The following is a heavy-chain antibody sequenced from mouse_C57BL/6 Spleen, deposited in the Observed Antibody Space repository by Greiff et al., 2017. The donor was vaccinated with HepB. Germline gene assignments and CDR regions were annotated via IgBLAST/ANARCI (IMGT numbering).Heavy chain of an antibody. CDR1: GYTFTSYG. J-gene: IGHJ4*01. CDR3: AREGSTMVTTDAMDY. Sequence: VKLMESGAELARPGASVKLSCKASGYTFTSYGISWVKQRTGQGLEWIGEIYPRSGNTYYNEKFKGKATLTADKSSSTAYMELRSLTSEDSAVYFCAREGSTMVTTDAMDYWGQGTSVTVSS. D-gene: IGHD2-2*01. CDR2: IYPRSGNT. V-gene: IGHV1-81*01.